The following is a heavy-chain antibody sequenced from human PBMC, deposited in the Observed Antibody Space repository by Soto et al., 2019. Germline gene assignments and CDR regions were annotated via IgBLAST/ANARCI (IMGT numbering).Heavy chain of an antibody. CDR3: ARIPGGLGDYAYFDY. CDR2: IDWDYDK. V-gene: IGHV2-70*11. J-gene: IGHJ4*01. Sequence: GSGPTLVNPTQTLTLTCTFSGFSLTTSGMCVSWIRQPPGKALEWLARIDWDYDKYYSTSLKTRLTISKDTSKNQVVLTMTDMDPVDTATYYCARIPGGLGDYAYFDYWGHGTLVTVSS. CDR1: GFSLTTSGMC. D-gene: IGHD4-17*01.